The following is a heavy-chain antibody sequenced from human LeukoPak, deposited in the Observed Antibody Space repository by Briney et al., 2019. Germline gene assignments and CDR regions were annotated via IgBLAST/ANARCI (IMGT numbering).Heavy chain of an antibody. J-gene: IGHJ4*02. Sequence: SETLSLTCAVSGASVSGSNYYWGWIRQPPGKGLEWIGNIYSSGSTYYNASLQSRVTISIDTSKNQFSLRLNSVSAADTAMYYCAKSGGYGLIDYWGQGTRVTVSS. CDR3: AKSGGYGLIDY. V-gene: IGHV4-39*01. D-gene: IGHD1-26*01. CDR1: GASVSGSNYY. CDR2: IYSSGST.